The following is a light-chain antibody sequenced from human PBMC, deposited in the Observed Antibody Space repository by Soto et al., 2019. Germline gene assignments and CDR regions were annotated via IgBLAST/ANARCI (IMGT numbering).Light chain of an antibody. CDR2: DVG. J-gene: IGLJ1*01. CDR3: SSYTRSSPKV. CDR1: RSDVCVYNS. Sequence: SVLTQPASGSGSAGQWITLFGTGTRSDVCVYNSVSWYQKHPGKAPKLMFYDVGNRPSGVSNRSSGSKSGNPASLTISGLKAEDEADYYSSSYTRSSPKVFGTGPRSPS. V-gene: IGLV2-14*01.